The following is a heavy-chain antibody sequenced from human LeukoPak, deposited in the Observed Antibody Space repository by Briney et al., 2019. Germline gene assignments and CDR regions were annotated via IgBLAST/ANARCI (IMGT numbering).Heavy chain of an antibody. V-gene: IGHV3-9*01. J-gene: IGHJ4*02. CDR3: SINGGGDSGYGNFDY. CDR2: INWNSDSI. D-gene: IGHD5-12*01. CDR1: GFTFDDYA. Sequence: PGGSLRLSCAVSGFTFDDYAMHWVRQVPGKGLEWVSGINWNSDSIGYAVSVNGRFSTSRDNAKNSLYLQMNSLRAEDTAFYYCSINGGGDSGYGNFDYWGQGTLVTVSS.